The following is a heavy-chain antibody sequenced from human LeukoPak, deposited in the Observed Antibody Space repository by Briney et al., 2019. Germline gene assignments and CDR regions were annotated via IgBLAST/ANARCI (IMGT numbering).Heavy chain of an antibody. CDR2: IHYSEST. V-gene: IGHV4-59*08. CDR3: ASRSGSFSDALDI. Sequence: SETLSLTCTVSGGSIRSHYWGWIRPPPGKGLEWMGYIHYSESTKYNPSLKSRVTMSVDTSKNQFSLKLSSVTAADTAVYYCASRSGSFSDALDIWGQGTLVTVSS. CDR1: GGSIRSHY. D-gene: IGHD3-10*01. J-gene: IGHJ3*02.